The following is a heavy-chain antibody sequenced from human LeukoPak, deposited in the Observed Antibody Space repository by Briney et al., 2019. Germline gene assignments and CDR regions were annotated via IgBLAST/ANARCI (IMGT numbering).Heavy chain of an antibody. CDR3: TTLSYDFWSGYQPVDY. D-gene: IGHD3-3*01. CDR1: GFTFSNAW. CDR2: IKSKTDGGTT. J-gene: IGHJ4*02. Sequence: GGSLRLSCAASGFTFSNAWMSWVRQAPGKGLEWVGRIKSKTDGGTTDYAAPVKGRFTISRDDSKNTLYLQMNSRKTEDTAVYYCTTLSYDFWSGYQPVDYWGQGTLVTVSS. V-gene: IGHV3-15*01.